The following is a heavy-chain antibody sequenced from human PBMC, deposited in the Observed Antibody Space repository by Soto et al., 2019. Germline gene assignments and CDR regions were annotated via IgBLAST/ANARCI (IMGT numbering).Heavy chain of an antibody. Sequence: RGESLKISCKAAGYTFTTSWIGWVRQVPGKGLEWMGVIFPGDSDTRYSPSFEGHVSISADKSITSAYLEWSTLKASDTAIYYCAAGSDYGGAFLYWGQGSLVTVSS. J-gene: IGHJ4*02. CDR1: GYTFTTSW. CDR2: IFPGDSDT. D-gene: IGHD6-25*01. CDR3: AAGSDYGGAFLY. V-gene: IGHV5-51*01.